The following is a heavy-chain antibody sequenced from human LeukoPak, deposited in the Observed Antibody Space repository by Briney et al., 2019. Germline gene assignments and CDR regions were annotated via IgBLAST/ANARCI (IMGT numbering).Heavy chain of an antibody. CDR3: AKRPYRANSDY. CDR1: GLTFNNYA. V-gene: IGHV3-23*01. D-gene: IGHD1-26*01. J-gene: IGHJ4*02. Sequence: GGSLRLSCAASGLTFNNYAMDWVRQAPGRGLEWVSTISCSGGSTYYADPVKGRFTISRDNSKNTLYLQMNILRTEDTAIYYCAKRPYRANSDYWGQGTLVTVSS. CDR2: ISCSGGST.